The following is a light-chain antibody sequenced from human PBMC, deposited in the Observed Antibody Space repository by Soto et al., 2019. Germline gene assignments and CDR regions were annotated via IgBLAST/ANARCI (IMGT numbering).Light chain of an antibody. J-gene: IGKJ2*01. CDR3: QQYGSSPPYT. CDR1: RSFASSY. V-gene: IGKV3-20*01. CDR2: AAS. Sequence: EVVLTQSPGTLSLSPGERATLSCRASRSFASSYLAWYQQKPGQAPRLLIFAASIRATGVSDRFSGSGSGTDFTLIISRLEPEDSAVYYCQQYGSSPPYTFGQGTKSEIK.